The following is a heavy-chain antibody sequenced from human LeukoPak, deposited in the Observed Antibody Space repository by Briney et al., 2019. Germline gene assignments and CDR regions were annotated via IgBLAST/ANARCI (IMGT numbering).Heavy chain of an antibody. CDR1: GFTFSSYS. J-gene: IGHJ4*02. V-gene: IGHV3-21*04. D-gene: IGHD3-10*01. Sequence: GGSLRLSCAASGFTFSSYSMNWVRQAPGKGLEWVSAISSSSSYIYYADSVKGRFTISRDNAKNSLYLQMNSLRAEDTAVYYCARDTPLRGGGYYFDYWGQGTLVTVSS. CDR3: ARDTPLRGGGYYFDY. CDR2: ISSSSSYI.